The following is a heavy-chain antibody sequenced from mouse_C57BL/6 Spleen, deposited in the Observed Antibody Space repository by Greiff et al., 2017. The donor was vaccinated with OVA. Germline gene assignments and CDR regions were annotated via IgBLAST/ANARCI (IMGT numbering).Heavy chain of an antibody. V-gene: IGHV14-1*01. J-gene: IGHJ4*01. CDR1: GFNIKDYY. CDR2: IDPEDGDT. CDR3: TTVVTWAMDY. Sequence: VQLQQPGAELVRPGASVKLSCTASGFNIKDYYMHWVKQRPEQGLEWIGRIDPEDGDTEYAPKFKGKATMTVDTSSNTAYLQLSSLTSEDAAVYYGTTVVTWAMDYWGQGTSVTVSS. D-gene: IGHD2-5*01.